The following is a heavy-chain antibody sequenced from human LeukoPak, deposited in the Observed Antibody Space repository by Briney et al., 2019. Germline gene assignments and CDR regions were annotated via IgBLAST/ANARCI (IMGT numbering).Heavy chain of an antibody. CDR2: INPSGGST. Sequence: ASVKVSCKASAYTLTSYYMHWVRQAPGQGLEWMGIINPSGGSTSYAQKFQGRVTMTRDTSTSTVYMELSSLRSEDTAVYYCASETVTTASWLDYWGQGTLVTVSS. V-gene: IGHV1-46*01. CDR1: AYTLTSYY. CDR3: ASETVTTASWLDY. D-gene: IGHD4-17*01. J-gene: IGHJ4*02.